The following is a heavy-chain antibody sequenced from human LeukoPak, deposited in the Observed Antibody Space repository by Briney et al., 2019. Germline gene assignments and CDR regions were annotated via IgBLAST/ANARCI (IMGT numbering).Heavy chain of an antibody. D-gene: IGHD2-21*02. CDR3: ARVPRPTYCGGDCSVYYYFDY. CDR2: IYYSGST. CDR1: GYSISSSYY. J-gene: IGHJ4*02. Sequence: SETLSLTCTVSGYSISSSYYWSWIRQPPGKGLEWIGYIYYSGSTSYNPSLKSRVTISVDTSKNHFSLKLTSVTAADTAVYYCARVPRPTYCGGDCSVYYYFDYWGQGTLVTVSS. V-gene: IGHV4-61*03.